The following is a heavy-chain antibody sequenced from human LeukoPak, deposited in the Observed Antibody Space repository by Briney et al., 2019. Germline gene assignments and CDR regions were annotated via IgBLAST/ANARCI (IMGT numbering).Heavy chain of an antibody. J-gene: IGHJ4*02. V-gene: IGHV3-23*01. D-gene: IGHD6-19*01. CDR3: AKDRGYTSGSYFFDY. CDR1: GFTFSSYA. CDR2: ISGSGGTT. Sequence: GGSLRLSCATSGFTFSSYAMSWVRQAPGKGLELVSAISGSGGTTYYADSVKGRFIISRDNSKNTLYLQMNSLRAEDTAVYYCAKDRGYTSGSYFFDYWGQGTLVTVSS.